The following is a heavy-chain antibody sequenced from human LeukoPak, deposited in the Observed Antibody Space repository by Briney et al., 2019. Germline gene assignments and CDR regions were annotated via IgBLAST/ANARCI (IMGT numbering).Heavy chain of an antibody. D-gene: IGHD6-6*01. V-gene: IGHV3-11*04. CDR3: ARDRERQYSSSSPSY. J-gene: IGHJ4*02. Sequence: GGSLRLSCAASGFTFSDYYMSWIRQAPGKGLEWVSYISSSGSTIYYADSVKGRFTISRDNAKNSLYLQMNSLRAEDTAVYYCARDRERQYSSSSPSYWGQGTLVTVSS. CDR1: GFTFSDYY. CDR2: ISSSGSTI.